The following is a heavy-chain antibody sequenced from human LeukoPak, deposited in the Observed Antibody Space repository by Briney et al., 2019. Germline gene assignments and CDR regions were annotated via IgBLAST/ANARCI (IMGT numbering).Heavy chain of an antibody. D-gene: IGHD1-26*01. J-gene: IGHJ4*02. CDR3: ARRRDLYSGSYYPFDY. Sequence: GESLKISCKGSGYSFTNYWIGWVRQMPGKGLKWMGIIYPGDSDARYIPSFQGQVTISADKSISTAYLQWSSLKASDTAMYYCARRRDLYSGSYYPFDYWGQGTLVTVSS. V-gene: IGHV5-51*01. CDR1: GYSFTNYW. CDR2: IYPGDSDA.